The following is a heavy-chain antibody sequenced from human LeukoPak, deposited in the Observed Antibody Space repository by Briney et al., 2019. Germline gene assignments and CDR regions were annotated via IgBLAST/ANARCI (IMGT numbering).Heavy chain of an antibody. CDR2: SSASSGYI. J-gene: IGHJ4*02. D-gene: IGHD2-2*01. Sequence: GGSLRLSCAASGFTFSDYYMSWIRQAGGKGLEGVAYSSASSGYIKFADSVRGRFTISRDNAKNSLYLQMNSLRAEDTAVYYCARDVSRVVPAARYFDYWGQGTLVTVSS. CDR1: GFTFSDYY. V-gene: IGHV3-11*06. CDR3: ARDVSRVVPAARYFDY.